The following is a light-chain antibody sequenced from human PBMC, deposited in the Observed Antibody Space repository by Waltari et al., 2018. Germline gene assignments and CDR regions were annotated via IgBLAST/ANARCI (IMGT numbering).Light chain of an antibody. CDR2: LGS. CDR3: MQALQTPYT. CDR1: QSLLHSNGYNY. J-gene: IGKJ2*01. V-gene: IGKV2-28*01. Sequence: DIVMTQSPLSLPVTPGEPAPISCRSSQSLLHSNGYNYLDWYLQRPGQSPQLLIYLGSSRASGVPDRFSGSGSGTDFTLKISRVEAEDVGVYYCMQALQTPYTFGQGTKLEIK.